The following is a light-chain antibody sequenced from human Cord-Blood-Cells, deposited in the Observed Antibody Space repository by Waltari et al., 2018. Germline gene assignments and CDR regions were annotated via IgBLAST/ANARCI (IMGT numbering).Light chain of an antibody. CDR2: DVS. J-gene: IGLJ2*01. V-gene: IGLV2-11*01. CDR1: RSDVGCLNS. Sequence: QSALTPPRSVSGSPGPSVPHSCTGTRSDVGCLNSVSCYQPHPGKAPKLMTYDVSKRPPGVPDRFSGSKSGKTASLTISGLQAEDEADYFCCSYAGSYLFGGGTKLTVL. CDR3: CSYAGSYL.